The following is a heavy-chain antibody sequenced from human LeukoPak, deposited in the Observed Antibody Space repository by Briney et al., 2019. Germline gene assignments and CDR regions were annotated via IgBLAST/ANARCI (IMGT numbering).Heavy chain of an antibody. CDR2: IYTSGST. J-gene: IGHJ4*02. CDR1: DGSISNSY. CDR3: ANSYDGKVVPFDC. V-gene: IGHV4-4*09. D-gene: IGHD4-23*01. Sequence: SETLSLTCTVSDGSISNSYWNWVRQSPGKGLEWLGYIYTSGSTSYNPSLKSRITLSLDTSKNQFSLRLSSVTAADTAVYYCANSYDGKVVPFDCWGQGSLVTVSS.